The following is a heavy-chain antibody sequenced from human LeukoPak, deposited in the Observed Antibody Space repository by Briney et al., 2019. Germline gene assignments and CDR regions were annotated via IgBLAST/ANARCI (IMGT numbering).Heavy chain of an antibody. D-gene: IGHD3-3*01. J-gene: IGHJ6*03. Sequence: ASVKVSCKASGYTFTSYGISWVRQAPGQGLEWMGWISAYNGNTNYAQKLQGRVTMTTDTSTSTAYMELRSLRSDDTAVYYCARSYYDFWSGYYRAQGYYYYMDVWGKGTTVTVSS. V-gene: IGHV1-18*01. CDR1: GYTFTSYG. CDR3: ARSYYDFWSGYYRAQGYYYYMDV. CDR2: ISAYNGNT.